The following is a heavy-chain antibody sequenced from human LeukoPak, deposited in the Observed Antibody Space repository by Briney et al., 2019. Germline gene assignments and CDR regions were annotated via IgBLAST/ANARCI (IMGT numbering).Heavy chain of an antibody. D-gene: IGHD5-18*01. Sequence: GGSLRLSCAASGFTFSSYAMNWVRQAPGKGLEWVSYISSSSSTIYYADSVKGRFTISRDNAKNSLYLQMNSLRAEDTSVYYCAREQYSYGLFLDYWGQGNLVTVSS. V-gene: IGHV3-48*01. J-gene: IGHJ4*02. CDR3: AREQYSYGLFLDY. CDR2: ISSSSSTI. CDR1: GFTFSSYA.